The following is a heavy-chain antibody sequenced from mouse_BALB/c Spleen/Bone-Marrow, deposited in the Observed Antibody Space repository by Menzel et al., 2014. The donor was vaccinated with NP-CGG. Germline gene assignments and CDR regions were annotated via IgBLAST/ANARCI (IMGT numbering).Heavy chain of an antibody. Sequence: VKLVESGAELVRPGVSVKISCKGSGYTFTDYAPHWVKQSHAKSLEWIGIISTYYGDASYNQKFKGKATMTVDKSSSTAYMELARLTSEDSAIYYCARVSYDYFDYWGQGTTLTVSS. J-gene: IGHJ2*01. CDR2: ISTYYGDA. CDR3: ARVSYDYFDY. V-gene: IGHV1S137*01. D-gene: IGHD1-1*01. CDR1: GYTFTDYA.